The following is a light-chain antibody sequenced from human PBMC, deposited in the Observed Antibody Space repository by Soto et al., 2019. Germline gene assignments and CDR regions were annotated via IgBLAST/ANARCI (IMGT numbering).Light chain of an antibody. CDR3: SSYTSSSTLGV. J-gene: IGLJ1*01. V-gene: IGLV2-14*01. CDR1: SSDFGGYNY. CDR2: DVS. Sequence: QSLLTQPASLSGSPGQSVTISCTGTSSDFGGYNYVSWYQQHPGKAPKLMIYDVSNRPSGVSNRFSGSKSGNTASLTISGLQAEDEADYYCSSYTSSSTLGVFGTGTKVTVL.